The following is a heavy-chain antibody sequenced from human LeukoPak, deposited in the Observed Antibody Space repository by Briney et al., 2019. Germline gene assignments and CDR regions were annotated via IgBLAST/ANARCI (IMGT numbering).Heavy chain of an antibody. CDR1: GFTFSSYA. CDR3: AKLPPPYCSSTSCPDY. Sequence: GGSLRLSCAASGFTFSSYAMSWVRQAPGKGREWVSAISGSGGSTYYADSVKGRFTISRDNSKNTLYLQMNSLRAEDTAVYYCAKLPPPYCSSTSCPDYWGQGTLVTVSS. J-gene: IGHJ4*02. D-gene: IGHD2-2*01. CDR2: ISGSGGST. V-gene: IGHV3-23*01.